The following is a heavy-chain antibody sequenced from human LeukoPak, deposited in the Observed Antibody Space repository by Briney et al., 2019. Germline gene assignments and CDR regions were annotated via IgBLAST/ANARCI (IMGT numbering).Heavy chain of an antibody. CDR2: INHSGST. CDR3: ARDRSSSVGRNYYNGMDV. Sequence: PETLSLNCAVYGGSFSGYYWSRIRQPPGKGLEWIGEINHSGSTNYNPSLKSRVTISVDTSKNQFSLKLNSVTAADTAVYYCARDRSSSVGRNYYNGMDVWGKGTTVTVSS. J-gene: IGHJ6*04. V-gene: IGHV4-34*01. CDR1: GGSFSGYY. D-gene: IGHD6-25*01.